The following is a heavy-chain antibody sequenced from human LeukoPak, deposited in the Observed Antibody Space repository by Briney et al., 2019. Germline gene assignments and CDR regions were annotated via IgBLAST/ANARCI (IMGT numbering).Heavy chain of an antibody. J-gene: IGHJ4*02. CDR3: AKEETVNFDY. CDR1: GFTFSSYG. CDR2: IRSDGSDK. Sequence: PGGSLRLSCVASGFTFSSYGMHRVRQAPGKGLEWVAFIRSDGSDKYYADSVKGRFTISRDNSKNTLYLQMNTLRVEDTAVYHCAKEETVNFDYWGQGTLVTVSS. V-gene: IGHV3-30*02. D-gene: IGHD4-17*01.